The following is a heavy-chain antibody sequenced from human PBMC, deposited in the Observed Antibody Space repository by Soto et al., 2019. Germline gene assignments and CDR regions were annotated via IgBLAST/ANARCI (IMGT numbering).Heavy chain of an antibody. J-gene: IGHJ4*02. V-gene: IGHV4-38-2*01. D-gene: IGHD6-6*01. CDR1: CYSISSGYY. CDR3: ASYSSSSSFDY. Sequence: SETLSLTCAGSCYSISSGYYWGWIRQPPGKGLEWIGSIYHSGSTYYNPSLKSRVTISVDTSKNQFSLKLSSVTAADTAVYYCASYSSSSSFDYWGQGTLVTVSS. CDR2: IYHSGST.